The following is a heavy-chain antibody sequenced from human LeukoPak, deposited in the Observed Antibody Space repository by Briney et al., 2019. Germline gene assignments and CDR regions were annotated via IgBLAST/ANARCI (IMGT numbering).Heavy chain of an antibody. Sequence: GSLRLSCAASGFTFDDYGMSWVRQAPGKGLEWVSGINWNGGSTGYADSVKGRFTISRDNAKNSLYLQMNSLRAEDTALYYCAGSGWYGDAFDIWSQGTMVTVSS. V-gene: IGHV3-20*04. CDR3: AGSGWYGDAFDI. D-gene: IGHD6-19*01. J-gene: IGHJ3*02. CDR1: GFTFDDYG. CDR2: INWNGGST.